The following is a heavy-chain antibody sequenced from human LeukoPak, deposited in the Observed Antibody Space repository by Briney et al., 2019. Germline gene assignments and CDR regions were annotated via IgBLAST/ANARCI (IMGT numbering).Heavy chain of an antibody. CDR3: ARAVGYTLGYHFDY. V-gene: IGHV3-21*01. Sequence: GGSLRLSCAASGFTFSSYSMNWVRQAPGKGLEWVSSISSSSYIYYADSVKGRFTISRGNAKNSLYLQMNSLRAEDTAVYYCARAVGYTLGYHFDYWGQGTLVTVSS. D-gene: IGHD5-18*01. CDR1: GFTFSSYS. CDR2: ISSSSYI. J-gene: IGHJ4*02.